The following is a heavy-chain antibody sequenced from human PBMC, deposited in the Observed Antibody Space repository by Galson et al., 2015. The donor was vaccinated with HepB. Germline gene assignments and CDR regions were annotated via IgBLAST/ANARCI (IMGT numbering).Heavy chain of an antibody. CDR2: IYTSGST. CDR3: ARVSEWIQLNRSYYYGMDV. D-gene: IGHD5-18*01. J-gene: IGHJ6*02. Sequence: TLSLTCTVSGGSISSGSYYWSWIRQPAGKGLEWIGRIYTSGSTNYNPSLKSRVTISVDTSKNQFSLKLSSVTAADTAVYYCARVSEWIQLNRSYYYGMDVWGQGTTVTVSS. V-gene: IGHV4-61*02. CDR1: GGSISSGSYY.